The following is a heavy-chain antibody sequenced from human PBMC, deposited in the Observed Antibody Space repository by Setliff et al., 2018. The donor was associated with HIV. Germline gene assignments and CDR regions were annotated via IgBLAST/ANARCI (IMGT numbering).Heavy chain of an antibody. CDR2: IYTSGKT. D-gene: IGHD3-3*01. CDR3: ARGNNDLESFDY. CDR1: GVSISNYY. Sequence: PSETLSLTCTVSGVSISNYYWSWIRQPAGKGLEWIGRIYTSGKTTFNPSLKSRVRMSVDTSKNQFSLKLTSVTASDTAVYYCARGNNDLESFDYWGQGALVTVSS. J-gene: IGHJ4*02. V-gene: IGHV4-4*07.